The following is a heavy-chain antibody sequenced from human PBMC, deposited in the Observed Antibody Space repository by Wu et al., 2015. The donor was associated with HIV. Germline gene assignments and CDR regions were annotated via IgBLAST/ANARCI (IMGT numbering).Heavy chain of an antibody. V-gene: IGHV1-69*05. D-gene: IGHD5-12*01. CDR3: ARGTRKESGSDFDY. J-gene: IGHJ4*02. CDR2: IIPIFATT. Sequence: QLVQSGAEVKKSGSSVKVSCKASGGTFSRSAISWVRQAPGQGLEWMGGIIPIFATTNYAQKFQDRVTITTDESTSTAYMELSNLRSEDTAVYYCARGTRKESGSDFDYWGQGTLVTVSS. CDR1: GGTFSRSA.